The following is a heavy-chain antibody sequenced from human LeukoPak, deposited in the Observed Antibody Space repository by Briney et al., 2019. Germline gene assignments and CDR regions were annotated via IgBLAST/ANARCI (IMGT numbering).Heavy chain of an antibody. V-gene: IGHV4-61*02. J-gene: IGHJ3*02. D-gene: IGHD1-1*01. CDR2: IFSSGST. CDR3: ARQPGGTAAFDI. Sequence: PSETLSLTCTVSGGSISSSGCYWSWIRQPAGKGLEWIGRIFSSGSTNYNPSLKSRDTISVDTSKNQFSLKLSSVTAADTAVYYCARQPGGTAAFDIWGQGTMVTVSS. CDR1: GGSISSSGCY.